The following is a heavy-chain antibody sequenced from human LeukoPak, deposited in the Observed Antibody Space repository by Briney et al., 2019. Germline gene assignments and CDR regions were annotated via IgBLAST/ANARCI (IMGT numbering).Heavy chain of an antibody. D-gene: IGHD3-3*01. V-gene: IGHV1-18*01. CDR1: GYTFTSYG. CDR3: ARAYDFWSGYQNFDY. CDR2: ISAYNGNT. J-gene: IGHJ4*02. Sequence: GASVKVSCKASGYTFTSYGISWVRQAPGQGLEWMGWISAYNGNTNYAQKLQGRVTMTTDTSTSTAYMELRSLRSDDTAVYYCARAYDFWSGYQNFDYWGQGTLVTVSS.